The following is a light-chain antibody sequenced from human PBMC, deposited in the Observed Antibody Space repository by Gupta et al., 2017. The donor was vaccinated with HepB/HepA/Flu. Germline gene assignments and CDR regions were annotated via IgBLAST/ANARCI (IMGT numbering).Light chain of an antibody. CDR3: QQYDVSPWT. CDR1: QSIVYRTNKKNF. Sequence: SPGDRATRKCKSSQSIVYRTNKKNFLAWYQQKPGQPPRLLIHWASTRETGVPDRFSGSGSVTDFTLTISRLEAEDVAVYFCQQYDVSPWTFGQGTKVEIK. J-gene: IGKJ1*01. CDR2: WAS. V-gene: IGKV4-1*01.